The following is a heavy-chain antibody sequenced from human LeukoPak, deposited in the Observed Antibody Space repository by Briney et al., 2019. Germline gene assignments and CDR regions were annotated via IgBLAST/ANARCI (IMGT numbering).Heavy chain of an antibody. CDR2: VNHGGTT. J-gene: IGHJ5*02. D-gene: IGHD6-19*01. Sequence: PSETLALTCTVSGGSISSSSYYWSWIRQPPGRGLEWIGEVNHGGTTNYNPSLKSRVIISADTSKNQFSLKLSSVTAADTAVYYCARVGRIIAVAVRYNWFDPWGQGTLVTVSS. V-gene: IGHV4-39*07. CDR1: GGSISSSSYY. CDR3: ARVGRIIAVAVRYNWFDP.